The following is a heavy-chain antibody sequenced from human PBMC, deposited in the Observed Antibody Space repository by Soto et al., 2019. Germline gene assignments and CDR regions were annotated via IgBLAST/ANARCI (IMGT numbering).Heavy chain of an antibody. J-gene: IGHJ6*02. CDR2: ISGSGGST. CDR1: GFTFSSYG. CDR3: ANGRSVGSLDYMDV. D-gene: IGHD2-15*01. Sequence: EVQLLESGGGLEQPGGSLRLSCEASGFTFSSYGMSWVRQAPGKGLEWVSAISGSGGSTYYADSVKGRFTISRDNAKNSLYLQMNSLSADDTAVYYCANGRSVGSLDYMDVWGPGTTATVSS. V-gene: IGHV3-23*01.